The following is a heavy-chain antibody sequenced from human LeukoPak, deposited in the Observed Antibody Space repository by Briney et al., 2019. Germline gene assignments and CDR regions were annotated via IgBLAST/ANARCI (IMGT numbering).Heavy chain of an antibody. V-gene: IGHV3-15*01. J-gene: IGHJ4*02. Sequence: NPGGSLRLSCVGSGFTFSHAWMSWVRQAPGKGLEWVGRIKSNGDGRTTDYVAPVKGRFTISRDDSKNTLFLEVNSLKIEDTAVYYCPTELAHGAYFFNYWGQGTLVTVSS. CDR1: GFTFSHAW. CDR2: IKSNGDGRTT. CDR3: PTELAHGAYFFNY.